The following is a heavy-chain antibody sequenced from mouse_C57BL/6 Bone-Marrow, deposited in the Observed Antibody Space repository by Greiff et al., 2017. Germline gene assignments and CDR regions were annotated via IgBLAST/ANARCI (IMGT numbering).Heavy chain of an antibody. J-gene: IGHJ3*01. CDR2: IDPETGGT. V-gene: IGHV1-15*01. Sequence: QVQLQQSGAELVRPGASVTLSCKASGYTFTDYEMHWVKQTPVHGLEWIGAIDPETGGTAYNQKFKGKAILTADKSSSTAYMELRSLTSEDSAVYYCTRAYFDYGAYWGQGTLVTVSA. CDR1: GYTFTDYE. D-gene: IGHD2-4*01. CDR3: TRAYFDYGAY.